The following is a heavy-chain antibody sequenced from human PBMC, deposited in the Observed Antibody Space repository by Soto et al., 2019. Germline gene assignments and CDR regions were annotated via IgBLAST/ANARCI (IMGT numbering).Heavy chain of an antibody. D-gene: IGHD6-6*01. J-gene: IGHJ6*02. CDR2: IKSKTDGGTT. CDR3: TTGKYSSSSPVPGV. Sequence: SCKASGYTFTSYGISWVRQAPGKGLEWVGRIKSKTDGGTTDYAAPVKGRFTISRDDSKNTLYLHMNSLKTEDTAVYYCTTGKYSSSSPVPGVWGQGTTVTVSS. CDR1: GYTFTSYG. V-gene: IGHV3-15*01.